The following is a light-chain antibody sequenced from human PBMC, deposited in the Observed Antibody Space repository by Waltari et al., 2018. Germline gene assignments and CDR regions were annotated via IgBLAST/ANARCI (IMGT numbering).Light chain of an antibody. CDR1: RSNIGAGYA. V-gene: IGLV1-40*01. J-gene: IGLJ3*02. Sequence: QSVLTQPPSVSGAPGQRVTIPCTGTRSNIGAGYAIHWYHQFPGTAPKLLIYGNNYRPSGVPDRFSGSKSGTSGSLTISGLQTDDEAEYYCCTYAGSSTWVFGGGTKLTVL. CDR2: GNN. CDR3: CTYAGSSTWV.